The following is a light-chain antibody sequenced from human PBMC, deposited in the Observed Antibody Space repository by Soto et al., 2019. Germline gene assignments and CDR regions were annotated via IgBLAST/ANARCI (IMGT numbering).Light chain of an antibody. Sequence: EIVLTQSQGTLSLSPGEEATLSCRASQSISSTFLAWYQQKPGQAPRVLIYGASRRATGIPDRFSGSGSGTAFTLTISRLEPEDFALYYCQQYYSSWTFGQGTKVEMK. CDR2: GAS. CDR3: QQYYSSWT. J-gene: IGKJ1*01. V-gene: IGKV3-20*01. CDR1: QSISSTF.